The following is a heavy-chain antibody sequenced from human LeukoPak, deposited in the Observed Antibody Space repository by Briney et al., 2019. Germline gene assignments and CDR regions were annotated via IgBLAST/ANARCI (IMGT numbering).Heavy chain of an antibody. D-gene: IGHD6-6*01. CDR3: SRPCSSSSSDY. J-gene: IGHJ4*02. CDR2: VRSSDNSYAT. Sequence: SGGSLRLTCAASGFTFSGSGMHWVRQASGQGLEWVGRVRSSDNSYATEYAAFVTGSTTISRDDSKKTAQLLRSSPKAEDTAVYYCSRPCSSSSSDYWGQGTLVTVSS. V-gene: IGHV3-73*01. CDR1: GFTFSGSG.